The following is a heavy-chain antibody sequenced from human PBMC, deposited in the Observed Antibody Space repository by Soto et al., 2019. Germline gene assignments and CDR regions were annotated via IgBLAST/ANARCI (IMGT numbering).Heavy chain of an antibody. Sequence: EVQLVESGGGLVKPGGSLRLSCAASGFSFSNYGMNWVRQAPGKGLEWVSSISSSSSYISYADSVKGRFTISRDNAKNSVYLQMNSLRAEDTALYYCAGSDCTSTSCYVVWFDPWGQGTLVTVSS. J-gene: IGHJ5*02. CDR1: GFSFSNYG. V-gene: IGHV3-21*01. CDR2: ISSSSSYI. D-gene: IGHD2-2*01. CDR3: AGSDCTSTSCYVVWFDP.